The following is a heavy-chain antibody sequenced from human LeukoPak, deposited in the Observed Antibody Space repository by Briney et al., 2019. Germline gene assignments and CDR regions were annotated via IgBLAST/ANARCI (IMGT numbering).Heavy chain of an antibody. D-gene: IGHD6-13*01. Sequence: GGSLRLSCAASGFTFSRYDLSWVRQAPGKGLECVSTISRTVTTTYYADSVKGRFTISRDNSKNTLYLQMNDLRADDTAVYYCASDLIAAAPDYWGQGTLVTVSS. J-gene: IGHJ4*02. V-gene: IGHV3-23*05. CDR1: GFTFSRYD. CDR3: ASDLIAAAPDY. CDR2: ISRTVTTT.